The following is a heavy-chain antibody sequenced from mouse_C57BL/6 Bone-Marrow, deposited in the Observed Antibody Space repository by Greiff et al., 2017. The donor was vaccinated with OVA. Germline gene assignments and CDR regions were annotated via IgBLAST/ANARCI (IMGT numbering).Heavy chain of an antibody. V-gene: IGHV1-18*01. CDR2: INPNNGGT. J-gene: IGHJ4*01. CDR3: AGEDYYGSSHYAMDY. D-gene: IGHD1-1*01. Sequence: EVQLVESGPELVKPGASVKIPCKASGYTFTDYNMDWVKQSHGKSLEWIGDINPNNGGTIYNQKFKGKATLTVDKSSSTAYMELRSLTSEDTAVYYCAGEDYYGSSHYAMDYWGQGTSVTVSS. CDR1: GYTFTDYN.